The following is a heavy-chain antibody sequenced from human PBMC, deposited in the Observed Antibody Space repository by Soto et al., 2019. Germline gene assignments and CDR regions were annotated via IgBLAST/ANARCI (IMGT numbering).Heavy chain of an antibody. J-gene: IGHJ4*02. D-gene: IGHD3-10*01. V-gene: IGHV4-31*03. CDR3: ARGGGYYYGSGSQGRFDY. CDR2: IYYSGST. CDR1: GGSISSGGYY. Sequence: QVQLQESGPGLVKPSQTLSLTCTVSGGSISSGGYYWSWIRKHPGKGLEWIGYIYYSGSTYYNPSLKSRFTISVDTSKNQFSLKLSSVTAADTAVYYCARGGGYYYGSGSQGRFDYWGQGTLVTVSS.